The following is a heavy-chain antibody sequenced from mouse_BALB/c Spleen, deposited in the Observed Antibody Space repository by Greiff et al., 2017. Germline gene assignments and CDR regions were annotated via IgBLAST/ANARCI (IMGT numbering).Heavy chain of an antibody. D-gene: IGHD2-14*01. CDR1: GFTFSSYA. V-gene: IGHV5-9-4*01. J-gene: IGHJ4*01. CDR2: ISSGGSYT. CDR3: ARRGYDGSSYAMDY. Sequence: EVQGVESGGGLVKPGGSLKLSCAASGFTFSSYAMSWVRQSPEKRLEWVAEISSGGSYTYYPDTVTGRFTISRDNAKNTLYLEMSSLRSEDTAMYYCARRGYDGSSYAMDYWGQGTSVTVSS.